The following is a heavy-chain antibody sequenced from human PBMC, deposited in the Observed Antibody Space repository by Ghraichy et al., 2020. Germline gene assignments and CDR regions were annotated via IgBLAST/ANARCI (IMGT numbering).Heavy chain of an antibody. CDR3: AKEDGNYNYGMDV. CDR1: GFTFSSYE. Sequence: GGSLRLSCAASGFTFSSYEMNWVRQAPGKGLEWVSYISSSGSTIYYADSVKGRFTNSRDNAKKSLYLQMNSLRAEDTAVYYCAKEDGNYNYGMDVWGQGTTVTVSS. D-gene: IGHD3-10*01. J-gene: IGHJ6*02. V-gene: IGHV3-48*03. CDR2: ISSSGSTI.